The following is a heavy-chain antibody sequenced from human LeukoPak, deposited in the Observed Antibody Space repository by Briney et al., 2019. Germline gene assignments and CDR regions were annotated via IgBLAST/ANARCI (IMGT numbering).Heavy chain of an antibody. CDR1: GGSISSYY. Sequence: SETLSLTCTVSGGSISSYYWNWIRQSAGKGLEWIGRIYNTGSTNYNPSLESRVTMSLGTFRNQFSLKLSSATAADTAVYYCVRARISAGGVWLFDPWGQGTQITVSS. CDR2: IYNTGST. CDR3: VRARISAGGVWLFDP. V-gene: IGHV4-4*07. J-gene: IGHJ5*02. D-gene: IGHD2-8*02.